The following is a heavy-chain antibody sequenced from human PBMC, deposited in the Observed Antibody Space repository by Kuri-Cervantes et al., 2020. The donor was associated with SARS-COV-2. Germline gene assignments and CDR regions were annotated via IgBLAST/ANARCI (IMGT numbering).Heavy chain of an antibody. D-gene: IGHD3-10*01. CDR3: ANPYGFSHYVYTMDV. J-gene: IGHJ4*02. CDR2: ITGRGDSE. V-gene: IGHV3-23*01. CDR1: GISFSYYA. Sequence: GGSLTLSCAASGISFSYYAMTWVRQTPGKGLEWVSTITGRGDSEFYADSVKGRFIISRDNLKHTLYLQMNSLRAEDTAIYYCANPYGFSHYVYTMDVWGQGTLVTVSS.